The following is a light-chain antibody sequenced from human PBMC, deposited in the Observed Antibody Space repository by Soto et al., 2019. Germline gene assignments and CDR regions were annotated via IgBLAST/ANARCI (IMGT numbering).Light chain of an antibody. CDR3: CSYAGTL. V-gene: IGLV2-23*01. CDR1: SSDVGSYNL. J-gene: IGLJ2*01. CDR2: EGS. Sequence: QSALTQPASVSWSPGQSITISCTGTSSDVGSYNLVSWYQQHPGKAPKLMIYEGSKRPSGVSNRFSGSKSGNTASLTISGLQAEDEADYYCCSYAGTLFGGGTKLTVL.